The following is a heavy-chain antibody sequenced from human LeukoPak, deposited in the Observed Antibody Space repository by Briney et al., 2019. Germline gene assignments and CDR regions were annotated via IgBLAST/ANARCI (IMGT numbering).Heavy chain of an antibody. CDR2: IIPIFGTA. CDR3: ASYYYDSSGYYSFDY. V-gene: IGHV1-69*13. D-gene: IGHD3-22*01. Sequence: SVKVSCKASGGTFSSYAISWVRQAPGQGLEWMGGIIPIFGTANYAQKFQGRVTITADESTSTAYMELSSLRSEDTAVYYCASYYYDSSGYYSFDYWGQGTLVTVSS. J-gene: IGHJ4*02. CDR1: GGTFSSYA.